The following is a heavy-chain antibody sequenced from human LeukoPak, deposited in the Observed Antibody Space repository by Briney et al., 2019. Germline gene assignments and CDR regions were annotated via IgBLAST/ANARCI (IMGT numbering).Heavy chain of an antibody. J-gene: IGHJ4*02. Sequence: GGSLRLPCAASGFTFSSYWMHWVRQAPGKGLVWVSCINSDGSSTSYADSVKGRFTISRDNAKNTLYLQMNSLRAEDTAVYYCARGVYSYGRFDYWGQGTLVTVSS. CDR3: ARGVYSYGRFDY. D-gene: IGHD5-18*01. V-gene: IGHV3-74*01. CDR1: GFTFSSYW. CDR2: INSDGSST.